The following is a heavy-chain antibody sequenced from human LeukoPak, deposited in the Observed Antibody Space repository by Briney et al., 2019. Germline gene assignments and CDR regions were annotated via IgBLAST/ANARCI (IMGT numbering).Heavy chain of an antibody. J-gene: IGHJ4*02. CDR2: ISTDGSST. D-gene: IGHD4-17*01. V-gene: IGHV3-74*01. CDR1: GFTFSSYW. CDR3: VGPTVTTGYY. Sequence: GGSLRLSCAASGFTFSSYWMHWVRQAPGKGLVWVSRISTDGSSTNSADSVKGRFTISRDNSKNTLYLQMNSLRAEDTAVYYCVGPTVTTGYYWGQGTLVTVSS.